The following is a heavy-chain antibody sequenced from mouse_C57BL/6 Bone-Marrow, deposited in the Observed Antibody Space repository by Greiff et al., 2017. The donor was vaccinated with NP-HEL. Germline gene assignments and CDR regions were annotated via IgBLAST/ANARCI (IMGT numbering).Heavy chain of an antibody. CDR2: IDPENGDT. CDR3: TTVITTVVASTRFAY. Sequence: EVKVEESGAELVRPGASVKLSCTASGFNIKDDYMHWVKQRPEQGLEWIGWIDPENGDTEYASKFQGKATITADTSSNTAYLQLSSLTSEDTAVYYCTTVITTVVASTRFAYWGQGTLVTVSA. V-gene: IGHV14-4*01. D-gene: IGHD1-1*01. CDR1: GFNIKDDY. J-gene: IGHJ3*01.